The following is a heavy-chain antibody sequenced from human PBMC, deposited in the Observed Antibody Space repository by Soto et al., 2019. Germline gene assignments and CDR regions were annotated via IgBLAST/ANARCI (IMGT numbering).Heavy chain of an antibody. CDR2: IYYSGST. Sequence: SETLSLTCTVSGGSISSGGYYWSWIRQHPGKGLEWIGYIYYSGSTYYNPSLKSRVTISVDTSKNQFSLKLSSVTAADTAVYYCASRGDGYNTTPFDYWGQGTLVTVSS. D-gene: IGHD3-10*01. CDR3: ASRGDGYNTTPFDY. J-gene: IGHJ4*02. CDR1: GGSISSGGYY. V-gene: IGHV4-31*03.